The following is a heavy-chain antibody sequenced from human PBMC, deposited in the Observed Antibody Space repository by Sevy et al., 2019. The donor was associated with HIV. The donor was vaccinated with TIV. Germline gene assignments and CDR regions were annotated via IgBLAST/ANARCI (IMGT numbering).Heavy chain of an antibody. CDR1: GFSFNKYG. CDR2: IGYDGGNK. Sequence: GGSLRLSCAASGFSFNKYGMHWVRQAPGEGLEWVAVIGYDGGNKYYTDSVKGGFTISRDNSKNTLYLQMNSLRAEDTAVYYCAKIPAGGSYFSYFDSWGQGTLVTVSS. J-gene: IGHJ4*02. V-gene: IGHV3-30*18. D-gene: IGHD1-26*01. CDR3: AKIPAGGSYFSYFDS.